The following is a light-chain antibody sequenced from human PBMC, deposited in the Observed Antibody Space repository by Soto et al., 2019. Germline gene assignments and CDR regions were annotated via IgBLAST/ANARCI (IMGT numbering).Light chain of an antibody. Sequence: EIVLTQSPGTLSLSPGERATLSCRASQSVSNNYLAWYQQKPGQAPRLLIYGASNRATGIPDRFSGSGSGTEFTLTISSLQSEDFAEYHCQQYNNWPQTFGQGTKVDNK. J-gene: IGKJ1*01. CDR2: GAS. CDR3: QQYNNWPQT. V-gene: IGKV3-20*01. CDR1: QSVSNNY.